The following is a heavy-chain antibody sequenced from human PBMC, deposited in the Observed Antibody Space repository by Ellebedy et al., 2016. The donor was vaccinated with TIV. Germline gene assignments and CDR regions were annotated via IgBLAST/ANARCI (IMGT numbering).Heavy chain of an antibody. V-gene: IGHV3-7*03. Sequence: GGSLRLSCAASGFTFNSYWMSRVRQAPGKGLEWVANINQDGSRISYVDSVKGRFTISRDNANNSVYLRMNTLRVEDTAVYHCVRDGAYGDYSPGYYGMDVWGQGTTVTVSS. CDR3: VRDGAYGDYSPGYYGMDV. CDR2: INQDGSRI. D-gene: IGHD3-22*01. J-gene: IGHJ6*02. CDR1: GFTFNSYW.